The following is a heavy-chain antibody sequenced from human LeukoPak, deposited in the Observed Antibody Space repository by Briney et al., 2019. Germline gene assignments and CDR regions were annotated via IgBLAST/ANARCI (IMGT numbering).Heavy chain of an antibody. J-gene: IGHJ4*02. CDR3: ARVVAVAGGLRGYFDY. Sequence: GGSLRLSCAASGFTFSSYGMHWVRQAPGKGLEWVAVISYDGSNKYYADSVKGRFTISRDNSKNTLYLQMNSLRAEDTAVYYCARVVAVAGGLRGYFDYWGQGTLVTVSS. CDR2: ISYDGSNK. CDR1: GFTFSSYG. V-gene: IGHV3-30*03. D-gene: IGHD6-19*01.